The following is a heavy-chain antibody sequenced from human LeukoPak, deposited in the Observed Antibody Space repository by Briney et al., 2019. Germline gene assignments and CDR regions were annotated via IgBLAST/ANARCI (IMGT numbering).Heavy chain of an antibody. CDR2: IYSGGST. J-gene: IGHJ4*02. CDR3: ARDADYGVYDY. Sequence: GGSLRLSCAAPGFTVSSNYMSWVRQAPGKGLEWVSVIYSGGSTYYADSVKGRFTISRDNSKNTLYLQMNSLRAEDTAVHYCARDADYGVYDYWGQGTLVTVSS. V-gene: IGHV3-53*01. CDR1: GFTVSSNY. D-gene: IGHD4-17*01.